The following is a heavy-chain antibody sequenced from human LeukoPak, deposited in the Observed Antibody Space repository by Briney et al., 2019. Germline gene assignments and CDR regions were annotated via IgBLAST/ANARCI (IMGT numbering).Heavy chain of an antibody. CDR1: GFTFSSYW. D-gene: IGHD3-22*01. V-gene: IGHV3-7*03. Sequence: GGSLRLSCAASGFTFSSYWMSWVRQAPGKGLEWVANIKQDGSEKYYVDSVKGRFTISRDNSKNTLYLQMNSLRAEDTAVYYCAKLPYYYDSSARGFDYWGQGTLVTVSS. J-gene: IGHJ4*02. CDR2: IKQDGSEK. CDR3: AKLPYYYDSSARGFDY.